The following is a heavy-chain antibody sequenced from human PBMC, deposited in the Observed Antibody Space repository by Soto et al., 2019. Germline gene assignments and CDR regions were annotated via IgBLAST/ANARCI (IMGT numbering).Heavy chain of an antibody. V-gene: IGHV1-18*01. D-gene: IGHD6-19*01. J-gene: IGHJ4*02. CDR3: ARIAVADTSHFDY. CDR1: GYTFTSYG. CDR2: ISTYNDNI. Sequence: QVQLVQSGAEVKKPGAAVKVSCKASGYTFTSYGISWVRQAPGHGLEWMGWISTYNDNINYAQELEDRDTLTTDASKNTAYKELRSLRSDDTAMYYCARIAVADTSHFDYWGQGTLVTVSS.